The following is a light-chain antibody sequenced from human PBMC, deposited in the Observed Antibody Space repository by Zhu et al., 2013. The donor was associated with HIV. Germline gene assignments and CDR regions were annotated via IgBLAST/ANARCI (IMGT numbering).Light chain of an antibody. CDR3: QHRSNWPPYT. CDR2: GSS. V-gene: IGKV3D-20*02. J-gene: IGKJ2*01. Sequence: IVLTQSPGTVSLSPGESATLSCRASPSASTSYFAWYQVKPGQPPRLLITGSSNRATGIPDRFSGRGSGTDFTLTISRLEPEDSAVYYCQHRSNWPPYTFGQGTKLEMK. CDR1: PSASTSY.